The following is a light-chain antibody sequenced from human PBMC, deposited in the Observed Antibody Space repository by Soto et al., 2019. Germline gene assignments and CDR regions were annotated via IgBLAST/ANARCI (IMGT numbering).Light chain of an antibody. Sequence: DIQMTQSPSPLSASVGDRVTITCRASQGIRNDLGWYQQKPGKAPKLLIYAASSLQSGVPSRFSGSGSGTDFTLTISSLQPEDFATYYCQQSYSTPPITFGQGTRLEIK. J-gene: IGKJ5*01. V-gene: IGKV1-39*01. CDR2: AAS. CDR1: QGIRND. CDR3: QQSYSTPPIT.